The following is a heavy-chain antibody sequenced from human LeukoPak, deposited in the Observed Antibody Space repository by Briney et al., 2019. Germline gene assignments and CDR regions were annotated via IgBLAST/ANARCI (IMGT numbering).Heavy chain of an antibody. CDR2: ISSSSSYI. D-gene: IGHD3-22*01. CDR1: GFTFSSYS. CDR3: ARDPMIGPRDAFDI. J-gene: IGHJ3*02. Sequence: GGSLRLSCAASGFTFSSYSMNWVRQAPGKGLEWVSSISSSSSYIYYADSVKGRFTISRDNAKNSLYLQMNSLRAEDTAVYYCARDPMIGPRDAFDIWGQGTMVTVSS. V-gene: IGHV3-21*01.